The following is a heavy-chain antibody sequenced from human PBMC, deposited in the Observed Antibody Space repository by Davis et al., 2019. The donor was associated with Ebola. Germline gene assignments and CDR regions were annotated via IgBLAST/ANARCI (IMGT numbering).Heavy chain of an antibody. V-gene: IGHV1-18*04. Sequence: ASVKVSCKASGYTFTSYGITWVRQAPGQGLEWMGWINPHNGNTNYAQKLQGRVTMTTDTSTSTAYMELRSLRSDDTAVYYCARDRGYIAAAGTFDYWGQGTLVTVSS. CDR2: INPHNGNT. CDR1: GYTFTSYG. D-gene: IGHD6-13*01. J-gene: IGHJ4*02. CDR3: ARDRGYIAAAGTFDY.